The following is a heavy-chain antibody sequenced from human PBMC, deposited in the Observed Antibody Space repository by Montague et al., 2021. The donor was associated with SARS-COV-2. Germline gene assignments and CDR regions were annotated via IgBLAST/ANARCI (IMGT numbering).Heavy chain of an antibody. CDR3: ARPHSGSYFSAFDI. Sequence: SLRLSCAASGFTFSSYAMRWVRQAPGKGLEWVAVISYDGSNKYYADSVKGRFTISRDNSKNTLYLQMNSLRAEDTAVYYCARPHSGSYFSAFDIWGQGTMVTVSS. J-gene: IGHJ3*02. V-gene: IGHV3-30*04. D-gene: IGHD1-26*01. CDR2: ISYDGSNK. CDR1: GFTFSSYA.